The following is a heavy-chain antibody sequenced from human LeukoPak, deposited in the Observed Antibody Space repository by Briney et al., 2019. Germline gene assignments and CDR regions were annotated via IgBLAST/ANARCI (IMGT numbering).Heavy chain of an antibody. CDR3: ARDRFVTGTTIYNWFDP. Sequence: SQTLSLTCTVSGGSISTGTYYYSWIRQPAGKRLEWIGRIYTSGSINYNPSLKSRVTISVEMSRNQFSLKLNSVTAADTAVYYCARDRFVTGTTIYNWFDPWGQGTLVTVSS. J-gene: IGHJ5*02. D-gene: IGHD1-1*01. CDR1: GGSISTGTYY. V-gene: IGHV4-61*02. CDR2: IYTSGSI.